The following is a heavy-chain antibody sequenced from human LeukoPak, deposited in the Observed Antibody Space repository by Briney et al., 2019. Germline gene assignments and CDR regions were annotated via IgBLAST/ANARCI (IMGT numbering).Heavy chain of an antibody. CDR1: GFTFNDYA. CDR2: IRGDGSDT. J-gene: IGHJ3*02. Sequence: GGPLRLSCAASGFTFNDYAMYWVRQSPGRGLKWVALIRGDGSDTYHAGSVKGRFTISRDNSKNTVFLRMNSLRGEDSAIYYCAKSDGHGTGYGFHIWGQGTMVTVSS. CDR3: AKSDGHGTGYGFHI. V-gene: IGHV3-30*02. D-gene: IGHD6-19*01.